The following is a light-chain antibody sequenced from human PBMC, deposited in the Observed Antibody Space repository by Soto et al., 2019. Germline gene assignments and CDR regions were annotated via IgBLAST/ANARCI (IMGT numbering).Light chain of an antibody. CDR3: QQNKDWPGT. Sequence: EIVMTQSPATLSVSPGESVTLHCRASQSVTSNLAWYQHKPGQSPRLLIYRASARATGVPDRFSGSGSGTEFTLTISSLQSEDFAVYYCQQNKDWPGTFGQGTKVEIK. CDR2: RAS. J-gene: IGKJ1*01. CDR1: QSVTSN. V-gene: IGKV3-15*01.